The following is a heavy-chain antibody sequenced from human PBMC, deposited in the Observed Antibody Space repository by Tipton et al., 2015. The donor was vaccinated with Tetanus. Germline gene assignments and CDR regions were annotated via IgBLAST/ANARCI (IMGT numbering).Heavy chain of an antibody. V-gene: IGHV6-1*01. CDR2: TYYRSKWNN. J-gene: IGHJ3*02. CDR3: ARIGWLQQNKPVFDI. Sequence: GLVKPSQTLSLTCAISGDSVSSNSAAWNWIRQSPSRGLEWLGRTYYRSKWNNEYAVSVKSRLTINPDTSKNQVSLQLNSVTPDDTAVYYCARIGWLQQNKPVFDIWGQGTMVTVPS. D-gene: IGHD5-24*01. CDR1: GDSVSSNSAA.